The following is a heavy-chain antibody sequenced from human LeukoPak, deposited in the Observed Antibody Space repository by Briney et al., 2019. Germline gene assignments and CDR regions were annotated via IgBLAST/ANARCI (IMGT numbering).Heavy chain of an antibody. CDR1: GFTFSSYG. D-gene: IGHD4/OR15-4a*01. CDR2: ISGSGGST. Sequence: GGSLRLSCAASGFTFSSYGMSWVRQAPGKGLEWVSAISGSGGSTYYSDSVKGRFTISRDNSKNTLYLQMNSLRAEDTAVYYCARRAGAYSHPYDYWGQGTLVTVSS. V-gene: IGHV3-23*01. CDR3: ARRAGAYSHPYDY. J-gene: IGHJ4*02.